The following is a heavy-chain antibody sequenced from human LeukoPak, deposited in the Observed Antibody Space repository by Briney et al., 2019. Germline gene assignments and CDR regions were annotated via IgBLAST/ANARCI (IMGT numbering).Heavy chain of an antibody. CDR3: ASPTGGSSWYLGYFQH. V-gene: IGHV3-48*01. D-gene: IGHD6-13*01. CDR2: ISSSSSTI. Sequence: GGSLRLSCAASGFTFSSYSMNWVRQAPGKGLEWVSYISSSSSTIYYADSVKGRFTISRDNAKNSLYLQMNSLRAEDTAVYYCASPTGGSSWYLGYFQHWGQGTLVTVSS. J-gene: IGHJ1*01. CDR1: GFTFSSYS.